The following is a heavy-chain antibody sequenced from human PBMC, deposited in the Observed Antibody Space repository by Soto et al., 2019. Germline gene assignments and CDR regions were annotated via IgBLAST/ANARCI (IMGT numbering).Heavy chain of an antibody. CDR2: ITADGIGT. CDR3: AAFVVVTAGEY. Sequence: EVQLVESGGGLVQPGGSLRLSCAASGFTFSSYWMHWVRQTPAKGLVWVGRITADGIGTTYADSVKGRFTISRDNAKNMVYLQMNSLRAEDTAVYYCAAFVVVTAGEYWGQGTLVTVSS. D-gene: IGHD2-21*02. CDR1: GFTFSSYW. V-gene: IGHV3-74*01. J-gene: IGHJ4*02.